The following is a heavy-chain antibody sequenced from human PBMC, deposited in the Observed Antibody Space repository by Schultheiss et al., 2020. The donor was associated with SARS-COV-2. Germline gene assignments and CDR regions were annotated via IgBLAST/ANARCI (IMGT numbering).Heavy chain of an antibody. V-gene: IGHV3-30-3*01. CDR1: GFTFNTYP. CDR3: ARVSQGSGTSYGMDV. CDR2: ISYDGSNK. D-gene: IGHD3-10*01. Sequence: GGSLRLSCAASGFTFNTYPLHWVRQAPGTGLEWVAVISYDGSNKYYADSVKGRFTISRDNSKNTLYLQMNSLRAEDTAVYYCARVSQGSGTSYGMDVWGQGTTVTVSS. J-gene: IGHJ6*02.